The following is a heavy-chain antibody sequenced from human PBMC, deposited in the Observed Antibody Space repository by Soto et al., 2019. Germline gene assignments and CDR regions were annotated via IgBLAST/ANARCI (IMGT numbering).Heavy chain of an antibody. J-gene: IGHJ3*02. CDR3: AKAVNWNLFMAAFDI. D-gene: IGHD1-1*01. V-gene: IGHV3-23*01. Sequence: GGSLSLSCAASGFTFSSYAMSWVRQAPGKGLEWVSAISGSGGSTYYAGSVKGRFTISRDNSKNTLYLQMNSLRAEDTAVYYCAKAVNWNLFMAAFDIWGQGTMVTVSS. CDR1: GFTFSSYA. CDR2: ISGSGGST.